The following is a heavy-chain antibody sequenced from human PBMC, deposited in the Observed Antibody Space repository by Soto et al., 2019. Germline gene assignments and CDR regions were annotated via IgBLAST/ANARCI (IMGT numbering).Heavy chain of an antibody. CDR3: ARGKYSGSYYDWFDP. D-gene: IGHD1-26*01. Sequence: ASETLSLTCTVSGGSISTYYWSWIRQPPGKGLEWIGYIYYSGTTNYNPSLKSRVTISVDTSKNQFSLKLSSVTAADTAVYYCARGKYSGSYYDWFDPWGQGTLVTAPQ. CDR2: IYYSGTT. J-gene: IGHJ5*02. CDR1: GGSISTYY. V-gene: IGHV4-59*01.